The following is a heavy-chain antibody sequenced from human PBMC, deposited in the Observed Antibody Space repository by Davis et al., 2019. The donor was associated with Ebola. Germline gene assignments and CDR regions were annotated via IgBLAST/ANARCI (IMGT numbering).Heavy chain of an antibody. CDR1: GFTFSSYW. CDR3: ARRRFGYSSVGHYFDY. V-gene: IGHV3-74*01. D-gene: IGHD6-19*01. J-gene: IGHJ4*02. CDR2: INSDGSST. Sequence: GESLKISCAASGFTFSSYWMHWVRQAPGKGLVWVSRINSDGSSTSYADSVKGRFTISRDNAKNTLYLQMNSLRAEDTAVYYCARRRFGYSSVGHYFDYWGQGTLVTVSS.